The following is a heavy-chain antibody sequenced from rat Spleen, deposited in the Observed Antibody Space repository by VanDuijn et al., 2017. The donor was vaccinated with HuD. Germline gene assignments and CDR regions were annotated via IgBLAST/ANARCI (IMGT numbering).Heavy chain of an antibody. CDR3: ARHEDYGGYSRDYFGY. V-gene: IGHV5-58*01. CDR2: ISPDGGST. J-gene: IGHJ2*01. D-gene: IGHD1-11*01. CDR1: GFTFSGYW. Sequence: EVQLVETGGGLVQPGESLKLSCVASGFTFSGYWMYWIRQAPGEGLEWISSISPDGGSTYYPDSMKGRFTISRDNAKSTLYLQMSSLRSEDTATYYCARHEDYGGYSRDYFGYWGQGVVVTVSS.